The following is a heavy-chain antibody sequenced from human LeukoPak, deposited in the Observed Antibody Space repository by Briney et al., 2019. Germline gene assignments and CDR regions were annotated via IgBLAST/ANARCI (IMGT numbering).Heavy chain of an antibody. CDR2: IYYSGST. Sequence: SETLSLPCTVSGGSISSGDYYWSWIRQPPGQGLEWIGDIYYSGSTNYNPSLKSRVTISVDPSENQFSLKLSSVTAADTAIYYCARDQVGGTWYFDLWGRGTLVTVSS. CDR3: ARDQVGGTWYFDL. D-gene: IGHD3-16*01. J-gene: IGHJ2*01. V-gene: IGHV4-61*08. CDR1: GGSISSGDYY.